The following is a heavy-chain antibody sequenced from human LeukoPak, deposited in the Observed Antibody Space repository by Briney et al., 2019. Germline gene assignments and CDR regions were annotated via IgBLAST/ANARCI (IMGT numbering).Heavy chain of an antibody. Sequence: PGGSLRLSCAASGFTFSSYAMHWVRQAPGKGLEWVAVISYDGSNKYYADSVKGRFTISRDNSKNTLYLQMNSLRAEDTAVYYCAREPVYNWNYIDDAFDIWGQGTMVTVSS. CDR1: GFTFSSYA. V-gene: IGHV3-30-3*01. D-gene: IGHD1-7*01. CDR3: AREPVYNWNYIDDAFDI. CDR2: ISYDGSNK. J-gene: IGHJ3*02.